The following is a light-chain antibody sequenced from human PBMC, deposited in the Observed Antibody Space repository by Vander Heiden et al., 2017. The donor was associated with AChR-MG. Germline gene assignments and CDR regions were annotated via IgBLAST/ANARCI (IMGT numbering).Light chain of an antibody. Sequence: QSALTQPRSVSGSPGQSVTISCTGTSSDVGGYNYVSWYQQHPGNAPKLMIYDVSKRPSGVPDRFSGSKSDNTASLTISGLQAEDEADYYCCSFAGSYTYVFGTGTKVTVL. CDR2: DVS. CDR1: SSDVGGYNY. J-gene: IGLJ1*01. CDR3: CSFAGSYTYV. V-gene: IGLV2-11*01.